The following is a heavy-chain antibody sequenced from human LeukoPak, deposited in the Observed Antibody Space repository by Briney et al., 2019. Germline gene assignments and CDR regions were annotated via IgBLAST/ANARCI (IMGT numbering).Heavy chain of an antibody. CDR2: ISSSSSYI. CDR3: ARGTPHIAAAGNMGDY. V-gene: IGHV3-21*01. CDR1: GFTFSSYS. D-gene: IGHD6-13*01. Sequence: GGSLRLSCAASGFTFSSYSMNWVRQAPGKGLEWVSSISSSSSYIYYADSVKGRFTISRDNAKNSLYLQMNSLRAEDTAVYYCARGTPHIAAAGNMGDYWGQGTLVTVSS. J-gene: IGHJ4*02.